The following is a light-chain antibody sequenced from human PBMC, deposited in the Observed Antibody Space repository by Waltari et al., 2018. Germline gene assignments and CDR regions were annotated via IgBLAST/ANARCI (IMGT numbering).Light chain of an antibody. V-gene: IGLV2-14*01. Sequence: SVLTQPASVSGSPGQSITISCTGTSSDLGAYNYVSWYQQHPGKAPKLMIYDVSKWPSGVSNRFSGSKSGNTASLTISGLQADDEADYYCSSYTRSNTWVFGGGTKLTVL. CDR3: SSYTRSNTWV. CDR2: DVS. CDR1: SSDLGAYNY. J-gene: IGLJ3*02.